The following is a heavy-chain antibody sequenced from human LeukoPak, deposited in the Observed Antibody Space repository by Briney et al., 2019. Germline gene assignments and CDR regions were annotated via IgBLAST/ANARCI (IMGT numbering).Heavy chain of an antibody. V-gene: IGHV3-53*05. J-gene: IGHJ4*02. CDR2: VYTGGST. D-gene: IGHD1-26*01. CDR3: VRGGSYFDY. CDR1: GFTVSGNY. Sequence: PGGSLRLSCAASGFTVSGNYMSWVRQAPGKGLEWVSAVYTGGSTDYADSVKGRFTIFRDNSKNSQYLQMNSLTTGDTAFYYCVRGGSYFDYWGQGTLVTVSS.